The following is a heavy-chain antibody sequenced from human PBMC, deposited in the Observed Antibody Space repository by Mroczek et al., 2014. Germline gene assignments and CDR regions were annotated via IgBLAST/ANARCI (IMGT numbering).Heavy chain of an antibody. CDR1: GGSINTYY. J-gene: IGHJ4*02. CDR2: ISTSGST. Sequence: VQLVETGPGLVKPSETLSLTCTVSGGSINTYYWSWIRQPAGKGLEWIGRISTSGSTNYNPSLKSRVTMSIDASKSHFSLKLSSVTAADTAVYYCARDPHFDSSGCFDYVGPGKPGHRLL. V-gene: IGHV4-4*07. CDR3: ARDPHFDSSGCFDY. D-gene: IGHD3-22*01.